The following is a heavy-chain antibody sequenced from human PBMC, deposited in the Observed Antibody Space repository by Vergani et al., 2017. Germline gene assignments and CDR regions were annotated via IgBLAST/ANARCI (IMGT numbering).Heavy chain of an antibody. D-gene: IGHD3-3*01. CDR2: ISSDGGST. Sequence: EVQLLESGGGSVQPGGSLRLSCAASGFTFSTYAMTWVRQAPGKWLEWVSTISSDGGSTYYADSVKGRFTISRDNSKNTLSLQMNSLRAADTAVYYCAKQGGYDFWSGQYYFDFWGQGTLVTVSS. CDR1: GFTFSTYA. CDR3: AKQGGYDFWSGQYYFDF. V-gene: IGHV3-23*01. J-gene: IGHJ4*02.